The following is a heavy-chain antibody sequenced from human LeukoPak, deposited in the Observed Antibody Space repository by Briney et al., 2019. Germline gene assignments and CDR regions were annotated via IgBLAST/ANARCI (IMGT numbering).Heavy chain of an antibody. Sequence: PSETLSLTCTVSGGSISSYYWSWIRQPPGKGLEWIGYIYYSGSTNYNPSLKSRVTISVDTSKNQFSLKLSSVTAADTAVYYCARSLGSSGWYRADYWGQGTLVTVSS. D-gene: IGHD6-19*01. V-gene: IGHV4-59*01. CDR1: GGSISSYY. CDR2: IYYSGST. CDR3: ARSLGSSGWYRADY. J-gene: IGHJ4*02.